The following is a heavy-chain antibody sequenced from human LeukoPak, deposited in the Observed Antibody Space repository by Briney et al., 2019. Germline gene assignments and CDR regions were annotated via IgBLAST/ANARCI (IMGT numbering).Heavy chain of an antibody. V-gene: IGHV3-30*18. J-gene: IGHJ4*02. D-gene: IGHD1-1*01. CDR2: ISYDGSNK. CDR3: AKVGNNWDFDY. CDR1: GFTFSSYA. Sequence: GGSLRLSCAASGFTFSSYAMHWVRQAPGKGLEWVALISYDGSNKYYADSVKGRFTISRDNSKNTLYLQMNSLRGEDTGVYYCAKVGNNWDFDYWGQGTLVTVSS.